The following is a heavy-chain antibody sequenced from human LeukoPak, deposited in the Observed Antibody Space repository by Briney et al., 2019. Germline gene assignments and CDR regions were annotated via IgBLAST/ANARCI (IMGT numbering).Heavy chain of an antibody. Sequence: SETLSLTCTVSGYSISSGYYWGWIRQPPGKGLEWIGIIYHSGSTYYSPSLKSRVTMSVDTSKNQFSLKLSSVTAADTAVYFCARLRLSGGSFSVGWFDPWGQGIQVTVSS. CDR2: IYHSGST. CDR3: ARLRLSGGSFSVGWFDP. V-gene: IGHV4-38-2*02. D-gene: IGHD1-26*01. J-gene: IGHJ5*02. CDR1: GYSISSGYY.